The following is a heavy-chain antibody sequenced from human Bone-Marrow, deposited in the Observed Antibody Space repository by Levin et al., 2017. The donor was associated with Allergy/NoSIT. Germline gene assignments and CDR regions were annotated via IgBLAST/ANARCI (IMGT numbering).Heavy chain of an antibody. Sequence: GGSLRLSCAASGFTFSSYAMSWVRQAPGKGLEWVSAISGSGGSTYYADSVKGRFTISRDNSKNTLYLQMNSLRAEDTAVYYCAKEGGSCGDYAGFTYYNYGMDVWGQGTTVTVSS. CDR3: AKEGGSCGDYAGFTYYNYGMDV. V-gene: IGHV3-23*01. D-gene: IGHD4-17*01. CDR1: GFTFSSYA. CDR2: ISGSGGST. J-gene: IGHJ6*02.